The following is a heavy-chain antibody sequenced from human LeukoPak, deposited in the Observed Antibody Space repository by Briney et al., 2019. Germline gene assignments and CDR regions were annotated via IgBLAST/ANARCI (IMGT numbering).Heavy chain of an antibody. CDR3: ARGKTHYSSSWYTLSRYYFDY. D-gene: IGHD6-13*01. CDR2: IYHSGST. V-gene: IGHV4-38-2*02. J-gene: IGHJ4*02. Sequence: SETLSLTCTVSGYSITSGYYWGWIRQPPGMGLEWIGSIYHSGSTNYNPSLKSRVTISVDTSKNQFSLKLSSVTAADTAVYYCARGKTHYSSSWYTLSRYYFDYWGQGTLVTVSS. CDR1: GYSITSGYY.